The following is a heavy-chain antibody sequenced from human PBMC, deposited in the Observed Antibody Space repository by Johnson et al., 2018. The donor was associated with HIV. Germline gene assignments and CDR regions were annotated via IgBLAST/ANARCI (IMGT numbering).Heavy chain of an antibody. Sequence: VQLVESGGGVVQPGRSLRLSCAASGFTFSTYGMHWVRQAPGKGLEWVAVMWYDGSNKYYADSVKGRFTISRDNSKNTLYLQMNSLTAGDMAVYYCVRVGYSSAYYRDAFDIWGQGTLVTVSS. CDR3: VRVGYSSAYYRDAFDI. J-gene: IGHJ3*02. CDR1: GFTFSTYG. V-gene: IGHV3-33*01. CDR2: MWYDGSNK. D-gene: IGHD3-22*01.